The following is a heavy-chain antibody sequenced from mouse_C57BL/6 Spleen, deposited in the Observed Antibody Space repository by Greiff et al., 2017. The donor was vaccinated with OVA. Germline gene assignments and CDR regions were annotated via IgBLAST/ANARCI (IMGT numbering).Heavy chain of an antibody. D-gene: IGHD4-1*01. J-gene: IGHJ1*03. CDR3: ARYGLGPYWYFDV. V-gene: IGHV1-80*01. CDR2: IYPGDGDT. CDR1: GYAFSSYW. Sequence: QVQLQQSGAELVKPGASVKISCKASGYAFSSYWMNWVKQRPGKGLEWIGQIYPGDGDTNYNGKFKGKATLTADKSSSTAYMQLSSLTSEDSAVYFCARYGLGPYWYFDVWGTGTTVTVSS.